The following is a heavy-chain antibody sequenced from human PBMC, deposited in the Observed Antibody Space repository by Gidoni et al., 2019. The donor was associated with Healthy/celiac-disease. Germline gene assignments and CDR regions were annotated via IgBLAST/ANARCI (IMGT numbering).Heavy chain of an antibody. CDR1: GFTFSSYA. CDR3: AKIADPGGFGAAAGTNY. J-gene: IGHJ4*02. CDR2: ISGSGGST. Sequence: EVQLLASGGGLVQPGGSLRLSCAASGFTFSSYAMSWVRQAPGKGLEWVSAISGSGGSTYYADSVKGRFTISRDNSKNTLYLQMNSLRAEDTAVYYCAKIADPGGFGAAAGTNYWGQGTLVTVSS. V-gene: IGHV3-23*01. D-gene: IGHD6-13*01.